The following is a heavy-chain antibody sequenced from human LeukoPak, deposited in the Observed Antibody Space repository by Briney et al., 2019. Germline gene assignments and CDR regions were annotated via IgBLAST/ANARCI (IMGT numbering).Heavy chain of an antibody. V-gene: IGHV3-23*01. CDR3: VKHVGSRWSNNRFDP. CDR2: VSRFGGTT. Sequence: GGSLRLSCAASGFTFDSYAMSWVRQAPGKGLEWVSAVSRFGGTTYYADSAKGRFTISRDNSNNTVYLLMNSLRVGDTALYYCVKHVGSRWSNNRFDPWGQGTLVTVS. CDR1: GFTFDSYA. D-gene: IGHD6-13*01. J-gene: IGHJ5*02.